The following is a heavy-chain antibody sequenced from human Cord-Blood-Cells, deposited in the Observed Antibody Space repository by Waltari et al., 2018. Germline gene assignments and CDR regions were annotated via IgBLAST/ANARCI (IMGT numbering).Heavy chain of an antibody. CDR2: IWYDGSNK. J-gene: IGHJ2*01. D-gene: IGHD1-26*01. Sequence: QVQLVESGGGVVQPGRSLRLSCAASGFTFSSYGMHWVRQAPGKGLEWVAVIWYDGSNKYYADSVKDRFTISRDNSKNTLYLQMNSLRAEDTAVYYCARGGSGSYWYFDLWGRGTLVTVSS. CDR1: GFTFSSYG. V-gene: IGHV3-33*01. CDR3: ARGGSGSYWYFDL.